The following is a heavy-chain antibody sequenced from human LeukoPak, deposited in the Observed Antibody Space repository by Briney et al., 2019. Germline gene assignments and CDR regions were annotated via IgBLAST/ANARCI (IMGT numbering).Heavy chain of an antibody. CDR3: AKDQYDWGSYRDPYYFDY. J-gene: IGHJ4*02. Sequence: GGSLRLSCAASGFTFDDYAMHWVRQAPGKGLEWVSGISWNSGSIGYADSVKGRFTISRDNAKNSLYLQMNSLRAEDTALYYCAKDQYDWGSYRDPYYFDYWGQGTLVTVSS. CDR2: ISWNSGSI. CDR1: GFTFDDYA. V-gene: IGHV3-9*01. D-gene: IGHD3-16*02.